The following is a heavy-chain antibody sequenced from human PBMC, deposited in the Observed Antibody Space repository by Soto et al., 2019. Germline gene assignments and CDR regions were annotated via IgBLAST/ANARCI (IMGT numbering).Heavy chain of an antibody. J-gene: IGHJ5*02. CDR3: ARKASESGSRNWFDP. CDR1: GGSISSGGYS. D-gene: IGHD2-15*01. CDR2: IYHSGST. Sequence: SETLSLTCAVSGGSISSGGYSWSWIRQPPGKGLEWIGYIYHSGSTYYNPSLKSRVTISVDRSKNQFSLKLSSVTAADTAVYYCARKASESGSRNWFDPWGQGTLVTVSS. V-gene: IGHV4-30-2*01.